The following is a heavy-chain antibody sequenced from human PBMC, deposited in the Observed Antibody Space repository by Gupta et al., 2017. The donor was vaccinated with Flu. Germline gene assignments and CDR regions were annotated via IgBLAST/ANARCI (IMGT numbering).Heavy chain of an antibody. V-gene: IGHV3-74*01. D-gene: IGHD6-19*01. CDR1: GFTFSSYW. Sequence: EVQLGKSGGGLVQPGGSLRLSCAASGFTFSSYWMHWVRQAPGKGLVWVSRIDRDGSSTSDTDSVQGRSTITRDNAKNTLYLQMKRLSSEDTAVYHGARVVSGWVDSGGQGTLVTVSS. CDR2: IDRDGSST. CDR3: ARVVSGWVDS. J-gene: IGHJ4*02.